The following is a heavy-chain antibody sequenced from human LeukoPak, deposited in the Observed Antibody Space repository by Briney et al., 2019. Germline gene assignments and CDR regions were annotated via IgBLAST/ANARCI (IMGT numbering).Heavy chain of an antibody. D-gene: IGHD6-13*01. CDR2: IYRGSS. J-gene: IGHJ4*02. V-gene: IGHV4-4*09. CDR1: DGAITAYY. CDR3: ARGYRTSWTYYFDY. Sequence: KPSETLSLACTGSDGAITAYYWGWIRQPPGKGLEWIGHIYRGSSNYNPSLKSRVTISVDTSKNHFSLNLNSVTAADTAVYYCARGYRTSWTYYFDYWGQGALVTVSS.